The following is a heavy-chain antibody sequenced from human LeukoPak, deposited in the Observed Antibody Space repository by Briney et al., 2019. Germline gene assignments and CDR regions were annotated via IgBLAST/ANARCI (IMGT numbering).Heavy chain of an antibody. CDR2: INHSGST. CDR1: GGSFSGYY. V-gene: IGHV4-34*01. Sequence: SETLSLTCAVSGGSFSGYYWSWIRQPPGKGLEWIGEINHSGSTNYNPSLKSRVTISVDTSKNQFSLKLSSVTAADTAVYYCARGLRFFLGGLFDPWGQGTLVTVSS. D-gene: IGHD3-3*01. J-gene: IGHJ5*02. CDR3: ARGLRFFLGGLFDP.